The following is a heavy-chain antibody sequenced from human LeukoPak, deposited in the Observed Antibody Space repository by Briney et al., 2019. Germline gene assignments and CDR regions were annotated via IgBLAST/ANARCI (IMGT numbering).Heavy chain of an antibody. Sequence: GGSLRLSCAASGFTFSSYEMNWVRQAPRKGLEWASYISSSVSTIYYADSVKARFTISRDHAKNSLYLQMTSLRAEDTAVYYCARDEYSRPLYLGMDVWGKGTTVTVSS. V-gene: IGHV3-48*03. CDR3: ARDEYSRPLYLGMDV. D-gene: IGHD4-11*01. CDR1: GFTFSSYE. CDR2: ISSSVSTI. J-gene: IGHJ6*04.